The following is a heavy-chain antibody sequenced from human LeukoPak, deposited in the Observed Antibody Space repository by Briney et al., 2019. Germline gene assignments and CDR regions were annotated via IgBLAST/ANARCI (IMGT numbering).Heavy chain of an antibody. V-gene: IGHV3-7*04. CDR3: TGETYYFDH. CDR1: GFPVRTNY. J-gene: IGHJ4*02. Sequence: GGPLRLPCAASGFPVRTNYMSGAPRPPGKGREWVANINQDGSEKYYVDSVRGRFAISRDNAKNSLYLQMNSLRPEDTAMYYCTGETYYFDHWGQGALVTVSS. CDR2: INQDGSEK.